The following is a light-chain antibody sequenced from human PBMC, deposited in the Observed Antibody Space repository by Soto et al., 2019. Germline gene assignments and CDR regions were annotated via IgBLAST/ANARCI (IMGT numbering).Light chain of an antibody. Sequence: VLTQPPSVSGAPGQRVTISCTGSSSNVGAGFDVHWYQQLPGAAPKLLIYGNDNRPSGVPDRFSGSTSGTSASLAITGLQADDEADYFCQSYDRSLSGRVFGTGTKVTVL. V-gene: IGLV1-40*01. CDR3: QSYDRSLSGRV. CDR2: GND. J-gene: IGLJ1*01. CDR1: SSNVGAGFD.